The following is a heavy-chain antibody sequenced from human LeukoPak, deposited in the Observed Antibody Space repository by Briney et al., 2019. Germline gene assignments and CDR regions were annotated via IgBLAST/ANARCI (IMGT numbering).Heavy chain of an antibody. J-gene: IGHJ5*02. CDR3: ARGGNYWPQWWFDP. V-gene: IGHV4-34*01. D-gene: IGHD1-26*01. CDR1: GGSFSGYY. Sequence: PSETLSLTCAVYGGSFSGYYWSWIRQPPGKGLEWIGEINHSGSINYNPSLKSRVTMSLDASKNQFSLELNSVTPADTAVYYCARGGNYWPQWWFDPWGRGTLVSVSS. CDR2: INHSGSI.